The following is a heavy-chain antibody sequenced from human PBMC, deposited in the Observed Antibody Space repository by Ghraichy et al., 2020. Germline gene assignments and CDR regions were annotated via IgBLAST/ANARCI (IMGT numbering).Heavy chain of an antibody. Sequence: GESQNISCAASGFTFSSHWMHWVRQVPGKGLMWVLCINGDGSRIMYAESVKGRFTISRDNAKNTLYLLMTSLRADDTAVYYCVRGSGNSPPPFDYWGQGTLVTVSS. V-gene: IGHV3-74*03. CDR1: GFTFSSHW. CDR2: INGDGSRI. CDR3: VRGSGNSPPPFDY. J-gene: IGHJ4*02. D-gene: IGHD4-23*01.